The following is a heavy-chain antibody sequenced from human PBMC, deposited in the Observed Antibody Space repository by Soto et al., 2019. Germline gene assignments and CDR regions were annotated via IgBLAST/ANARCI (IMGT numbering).Heavy chain of an antibody. Sequence: SETLSLTCTVSGGSVSSVSYNWSWLLQPPGKGLEWIGYINYSGSTNYNPSLKSRVTISEDTSKNQFSLKMSSVTAADTAVYYCARAQRELEYDGNSWVAHSLDPWGQGXRVTV. V-gene: IGHV4-61*01. CDR2: INYSGST. D-gene: IGHD1-26*01. CDR3: ARAQRELEYDGNSWVAHSLDP. CDR1: GGSVSSVSYN. J-gene: IGHJ5*02.